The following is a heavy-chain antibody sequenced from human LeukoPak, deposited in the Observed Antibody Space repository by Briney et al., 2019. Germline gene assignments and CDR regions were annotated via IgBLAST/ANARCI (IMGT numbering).Heavy chain of an antibody. CDR1: GFTFSSYA. V-gene: IGHV3-23*01. D-gene: IGHD2-2*01. CDR2: ISGGGGST. Sequence: GGSLRLSCAASGFTFSSYAMSWVRQAPGKGLEWVSAISGGGGSTYYADSVKGRFTISRDNSKNTLYLQMNSLRAEDTAVYYCAKDRGCSSTSCYFEYYFDYWGQGTLVTVSS. CDR3: AKDRGCSSTSCYFEYYFDY. J-gene: IGHJ4*02.